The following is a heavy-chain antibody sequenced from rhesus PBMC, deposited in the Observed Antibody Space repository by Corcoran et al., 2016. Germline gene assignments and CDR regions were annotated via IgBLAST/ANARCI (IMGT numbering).Heavy chain of an antibody. Sequence: QVQLQESGPGLVKPSETLSLTCAVSGYSISSGYGWSWIRQPPGKGLEWIGSIGGSSGSTNYNPSLKSRVTISKDTSKNQFSLKLSSVTAADTAVYYCARSWGYHFDYWGQGVLVTVSS. CDR1: GYSISSGYG. J-gene: IGHJ4*01. CDR3: ARSWGYHFDY. D-gene: IGHD5-42*01. V-gene: IGHV4-127*01. CDR2: IGGSSGST.